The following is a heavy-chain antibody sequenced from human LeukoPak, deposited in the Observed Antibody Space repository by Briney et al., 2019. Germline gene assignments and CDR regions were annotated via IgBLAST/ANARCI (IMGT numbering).Heavy chain of an antibody. CDR1: GFTFSTYT. CDR3: AIDPNWGTHS. V-gene: IGHV3-23*01. D-gene: IGHD7-27*01. CDR2: IGNNGGGI. Sequence: GGSLRLSCAASGFTFSTYTMYWVRHPPGKSLEWVSIIGNNGGGIHYADSVRGRFTISRDNSKNALYLQMNSLRVEDTAVYYCAIDPNWGTHSWGQGVLVTVSS. J-gene: IGHJ4*02.